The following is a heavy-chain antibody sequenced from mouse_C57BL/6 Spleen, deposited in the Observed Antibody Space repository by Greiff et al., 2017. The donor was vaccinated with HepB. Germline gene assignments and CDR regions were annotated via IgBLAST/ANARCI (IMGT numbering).Heavy chain of an antibody. V-gene: IGHV1-75*01. CDR1: GYTFTDYY. CDR2: IFPGSGST. Sequence: QVQLQQSGPELVKPGASVKLSCKASGYTFTDYYINWVKQRPGQGLEWIGWIFPGSGSTSYNEKFKGKATFTVDKSSSTAYMLLSSLTSEDSAVYFCARKDCSNPWFAYWGQGTLVTVSA. J-gene: IGHJ3*01. D-gene: IGHD2-5*01. CDR3: ARKDCSNPWFAY.